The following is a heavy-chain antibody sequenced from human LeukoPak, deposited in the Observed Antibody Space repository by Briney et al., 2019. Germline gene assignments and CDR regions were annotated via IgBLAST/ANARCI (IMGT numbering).Heavy chain of an antibody. CDR3: AREPFYDFWSGDANWFDP. CDR1: GGSISSSSYY. V-gene: IGHV4-39*07. J-gene: IGHJ5*02. CDR2: IYYSGST. D-gene: IGHD3-3*01. Sequence: SETLSLTCTVSGGSISSSSYYWGWIRQPPGKGLEWIGSIYYSGSTYYNPSLKSRVTISVDTSKNQFSLKLSSVTAADTAVYYCAREPFYDFWSGDANWFDPWGQGTLVTVSS.